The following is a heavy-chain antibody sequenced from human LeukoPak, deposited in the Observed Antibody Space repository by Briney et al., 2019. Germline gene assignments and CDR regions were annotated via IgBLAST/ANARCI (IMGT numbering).Heavy chain of an antibody. D-gene: IGHD3-10*01. Sequence: ASVKVSCKASGYTFTGYYMHWVRQAPGQGLEWMGRINPNSGGTNYAQKFQARVTMTRDTSISTAYMELSRLRSDDTAVYYCARVWFGELLYDYWGQGTLVTVSS. J-gene: IGHJ4*02. CDR3: ARVWFGELLYDY. CDR2: INPNSGGT. CDR1: GYTFTGYY. V-gene: IGHV1-2*06.